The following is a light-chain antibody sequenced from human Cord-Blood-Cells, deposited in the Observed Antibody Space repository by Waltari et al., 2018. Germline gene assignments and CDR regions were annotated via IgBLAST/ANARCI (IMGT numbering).Light chain of an antibody. J-gene: IGLJ2*01. CDR2: DVS. V-gene: IGLV2-11*01. CDR1: SSDVGGYNY. Sequence: QSALTQPRSVSGSPGQSVTISCNGTSSDVGGYNYVSWYQQHPGKAPKLMIYDVSTRPTGVPGRFSGAKSGNTASLTISGLEAEDGAGYYCCSYAGSDTFVVFGGGTKLTVL. CDR3: CSYAGSDTFVV.